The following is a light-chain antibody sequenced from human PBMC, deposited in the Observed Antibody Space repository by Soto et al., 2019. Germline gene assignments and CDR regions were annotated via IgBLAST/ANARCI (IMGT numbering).Light chain of an antibody. Sequence: QSALTQPASVSGSPGQSIAISCTGSSSDVGIYNYVSWYQQHPGKVPKLIIYEVTNRPSGVSNRFSGSKSGNTASLTISGLQAEDEADYYCSSYTSSSSTVFGGGTKLTVL. CDR2: EVT. J-gene: IGLJ3*02. V-gene: IGLV2-14*01. CDR3: SSYTSSSSTV. CDR1: SSDVGIYNY.